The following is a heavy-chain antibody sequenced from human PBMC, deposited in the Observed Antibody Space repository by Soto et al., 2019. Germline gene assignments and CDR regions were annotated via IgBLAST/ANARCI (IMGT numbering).Heavy chain of an antibody. CDR2: ISRGGTVI. V-gene: IGHV3-48*01. CDR1: GFTVNTYA. CDR3: VTDPEGLPDFDS. J-gene: IGHJ4*02. Sequence: EVHLEESGGGLAPPGESLRLSCAASGFTVNTYAMNWVRQAPGKELEWVSFISRGGTVIHYADSVKGRFTISTDNVRNSLILQMNSLRVDDTAVYYCVTDPEGLPDFDSWGQGTLVTVSS.